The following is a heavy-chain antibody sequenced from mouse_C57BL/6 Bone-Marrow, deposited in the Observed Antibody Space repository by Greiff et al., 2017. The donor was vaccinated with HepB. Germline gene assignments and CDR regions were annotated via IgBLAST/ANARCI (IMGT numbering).Heavy chain of an antibody. CDR3: APTVVASYYYAMDY. J-gene: IGHJ4*01. CDR2: IRRGGSS. D-gene: IGHD1-1*01. Sequence: QVQLKESGPGLVQPSQSLSITCTVSGFSLTSYGVHWVRQSPGKGLEWLGVIRRGGSSSYNATFMYRRSITKDNSKSQVFFKMNSLQADDTAIYYCAPTVVASYYYAMDYWGQGTSVTVSS. V-gene: IGHV2-5*01. CDR1: GFSLTSYG.